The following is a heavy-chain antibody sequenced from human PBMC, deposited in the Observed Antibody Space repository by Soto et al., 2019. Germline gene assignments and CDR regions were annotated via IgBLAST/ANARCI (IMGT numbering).Heavy chain of an antibody. D-gene: IGHD1-26*01. CDR3: ARDSVAVRPGWFDP. V-gene: IGHV1-18*01. J-gene: IGHJ5*02. Sequence: ASMKVSWKASGGTISSCASSWVRQAPGQGLEWMGWISVYNGNTNYAQKFQGRVTMSKDTSTNTAFMELRSLRSDDTAIYFCARDSVAVRPGWFDPWGQGNLVTVSS. CDR1: GGTISSCA. CDR2: ISVYNGNT.